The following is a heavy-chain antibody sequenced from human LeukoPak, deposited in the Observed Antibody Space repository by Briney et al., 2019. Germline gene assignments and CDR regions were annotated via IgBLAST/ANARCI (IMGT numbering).Heavy chain of an antibody. CDR2: INHSGST. V-gene: IGHV4-34*01. CDR1: GGSFSGYY. Sequence: SETLSLTCAVYGGSFSGYYWSWIRQPPGKGLEWIGEINHSGSTNYNPSLKSRVTISVDTSKNQFSLKLSSVTAADTAVYYCARFDSSWYSNWFDPWGQGTLVTVSS. J-gene: IGHJ5*02. CDR3: ARFDSSWYSNWFDP. D-gene: IGHD6-13*01.